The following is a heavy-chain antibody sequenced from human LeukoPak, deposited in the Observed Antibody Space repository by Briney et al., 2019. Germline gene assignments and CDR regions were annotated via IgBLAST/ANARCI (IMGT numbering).Heavy chain of an antibody. CDR2: TNPNSGGT. Sequence: HGASVKVSCKASGYTFTGYYMHWVRQAPGPGREWMGGTNPNSGGTNYAQKFQGRVTMTRDTSISTAYMELSRLRSDDTAVYYCARSIAAASDFDYWGQGTLVTVSS. J-gene: IGHJ4*02. D-gene: IGHD6-13*01. CDR1: GYTFTGYY. V-gene: IGHV1-2*02. CDR3: ARSIAAASDFDY.